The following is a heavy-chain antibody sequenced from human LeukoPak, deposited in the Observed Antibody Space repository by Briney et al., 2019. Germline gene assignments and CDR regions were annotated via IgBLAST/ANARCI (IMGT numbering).Heavy chain of an antibody. CDR3: ARQEQQLIYNWFDP. J-gene: IGHJ5*02. D-gene: IGHD6-13*01. CDR1: GGSISSSSYY. CDR2: IYYSGST. Sequence: PSETLSLTCTVSGGSISSSSYYWGWIRQPPGKGLEWIGSIYYSGSTYYNPSLKSRVTMSIDTSKNQFSLKLSSVTAADTAMYYCARQEQQLIYNWFDPWGQGTLVTVSS. V-gene: IGHV4-39*07.